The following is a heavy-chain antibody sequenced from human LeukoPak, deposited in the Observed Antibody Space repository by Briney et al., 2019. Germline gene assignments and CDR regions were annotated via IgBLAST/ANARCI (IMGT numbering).Heavy chain of an antibody. Sequence: PGGSLRLSCAASGFTFSTNWMSWVRQAPGQGLEWVANTNQDGSQKSYVDSVQGRFTISRDNTKNSLFLQMNSLRAEDTAVYDCARLKDDVTKLDYWGQGTLVTVSS. V-gene: IGHV3-7*01. CDR3: ARLKDDVTKLDY. D-gene: IGHD2-8*01. CDR1: GFTFSTNW. CDR2: TNQDGSQK. J-gene: IGHJ4*02.